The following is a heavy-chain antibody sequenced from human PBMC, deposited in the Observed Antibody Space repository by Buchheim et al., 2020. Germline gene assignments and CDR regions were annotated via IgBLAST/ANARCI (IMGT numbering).Heavy chain of an antibody. CDR2: TSSSSTI. J-gene: IGHJ6*02. CDR1: GFTFSGFS. D-gene: IGHD2-2*01. V-gene: IGHV3-48*01. Sequence: EVQLVESGGGLVQPGGSLRISCAASGFTFSGFSMNWVRQAPGKGLEWVSYTSSSSTIYYADSVKGRFAISRDNAKRSLFLQMNSLRAEDTAVYYCARVRLVPAANYYAMDVWGQGTT. CDR3: ARVRLVPAANYYAMDV.